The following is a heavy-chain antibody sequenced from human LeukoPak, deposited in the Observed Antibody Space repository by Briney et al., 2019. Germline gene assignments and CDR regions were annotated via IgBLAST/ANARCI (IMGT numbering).Heavy chain of an antibody. Sequence: GESLKISCKGSGYSFTSYWIGWARQMPGKGLEWMGIIYPGDSDTRYSPSFQGQVTISADKSISTAYLQWSSLKASDTAMYYCARHLRSSYDSSGYMPPGFDYWGQGTLVTVSS. V-gene: IGHV5-51*01. J-gene: IGHJ4*02. CDR3: ARHLRSSYDSSGYMPPGFDY. D-gene: IGHD3-22*01. CDR2: IYPGDSDT. CDR1: GYSFTSYW.